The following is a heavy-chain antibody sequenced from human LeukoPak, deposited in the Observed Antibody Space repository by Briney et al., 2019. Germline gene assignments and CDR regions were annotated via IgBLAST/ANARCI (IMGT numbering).Heavy chain of an antibody. J-gene: IGHJ4*02. CDR3: ATGPTTRYYYGSGSYPYPPFDY. CDR1: GYTLTESS. D-gene: IGHD3-10*01. V-gene: IGHV1-24*01. Sequence: ASVKVSCKVSGYTLTESSMHWVRQAPGKGLEWMGGFDPEDGETIYAQKFQGRVTMTEDTSTDTAYMELSSLRSEDTAVYYCATGPTTRYYYGSGSYPYPPFDYWGQGTLVTVSS. CDR2: FDPEDGET.